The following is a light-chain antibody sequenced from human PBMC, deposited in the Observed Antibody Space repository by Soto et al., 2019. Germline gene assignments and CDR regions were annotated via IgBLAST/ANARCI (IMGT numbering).Light chain of an antibody. CDR2: IAS. CDR1: QGISNS. Sequence: IQLTQSPSSLSASIGDRVTITCRASQGISNSLAWYQQKPGKAPKLLIYIASTLQNGVPPRFSGSGFGTEFTLNISSLQPEDFATYYCQQLDSYPLTFCQGTRLE. CDR3: QQLDSYPLT. J-gene: IGKJ5*01. V-gene: IGKV1-9*01.